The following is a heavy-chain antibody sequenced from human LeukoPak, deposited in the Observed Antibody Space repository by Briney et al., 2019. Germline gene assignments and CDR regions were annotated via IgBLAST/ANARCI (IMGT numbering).Heavy chain of an antibody. CDR1: GYTFTGYH. V-gene: IGHV1-2*02. CDR2: INPNSGGT. D-gene: IGHD3-16*01. CDR3: ARDFMMRHRGIDV. J-gene: IGHJ6*04. Sequence: GATLKLSCRASGYTFTGYHMHWGRQAPGPGLEALSWINPNSGGTHYAQKFQGRVTMTRDTSISTAYMELSSLGSDDTAIYYCARDFMMRHRGIDVWGKGPTVPV.